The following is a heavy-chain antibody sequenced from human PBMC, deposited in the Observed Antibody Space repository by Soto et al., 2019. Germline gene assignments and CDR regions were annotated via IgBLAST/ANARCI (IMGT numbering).Heavy chain of an antibody. CDR3: ARHGSN. CDR1: GVSISNSSYY. J-gene: IGHJ4*02. Sequence: QLQLQESGPGLVKPSETLSLTCTVSGVSISNSSYYWGWIRRPPGKGLEWIGTIYYSGITYYNPSLQSRVTTSVNTSKNQFSPKLSSVTAADTAVYFCARHGSNWGQGTLVTVSS. V-gene: IGHV4-39*01. CDR2: IYYSGIT.